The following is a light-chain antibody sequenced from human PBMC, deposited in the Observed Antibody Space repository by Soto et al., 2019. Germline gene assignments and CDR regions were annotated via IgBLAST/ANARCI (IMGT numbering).Light chain of an antibody. CDR1: QGINNY. J-gene: IGKJ4*01. CDR2: DTS. CDR3: KQYHTLPIT. Sequence: DIQMTQSPSSLSASVGDRVTITCQASQGINNYLNWYQQKPGNAPKLLIFDTSDLETGVPSRFSGRGSGTDFTFTISSLQPEDVAAYYCKQYHTLPITFGGGTKV. V-gene: IGKV1-33*01.